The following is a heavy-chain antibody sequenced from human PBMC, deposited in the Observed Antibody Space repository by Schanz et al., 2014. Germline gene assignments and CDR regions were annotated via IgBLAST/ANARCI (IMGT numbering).Heavy chain of an antibody. Sequence: QVQLVQSGAEVKKPGASVKVSCKASGYTFTSHGISWVRQAPGQGREWMGWISAYSGNSKYAQKLQGRVTMTTDTSTNTAYMELRSLTSDDTALYYCAKGKSEVRGIILDYWGQGTMVVVSS. J-gene: IGHJ4*02. CDR3: AKGKSEVRGIILDY. CDR1: GYTFTSHG. D-gene: IGHD3-10*01. CDR2: ISAYSGNS. V-gene: IGHV1-18*01.